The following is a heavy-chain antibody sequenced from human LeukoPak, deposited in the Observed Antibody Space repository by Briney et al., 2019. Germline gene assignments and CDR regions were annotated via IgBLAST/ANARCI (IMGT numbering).Heavy chain of an antibody. CDR1: GFTFSSYS. V-gene: IGHV3-21*01. Sequence: PGGSLRLSCAASGFTFSSYSMNWVRQAPGKGLEWVSSISSSSSYIYYADPVKGRFTISRDNAKNSLYLQMNSLRAEDTAVYYCARVVVRGAIDYWGQGTLVTVSS. D-gene: IGHD3-10*01. J-gene: IGHJ4*02. CDR3: ARVVVRGAIDY. CDR2: ISSSSSYI.